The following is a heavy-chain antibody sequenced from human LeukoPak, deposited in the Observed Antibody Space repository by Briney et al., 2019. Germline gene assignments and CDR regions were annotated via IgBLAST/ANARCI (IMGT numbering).Heavy chain of an antibody. D-gene: IGHD2-2*02. J-gene: IGHJ5*02. Sequence: PSETLSLTCTVSGGSISSCYWSWLPQPGGKGLEGLGRLYTCGSTNFNPSLKSRVTISVDTSKNQFSLKLSSVTAADAAVYYCARDRGCSSTSCYTSKNWFDPWGQGTLVTVSS. CDR2: LYTCGST. CDR1: GGSISSCY. V-gene: IGHV4-4*07. CDR3: ARDRGCSSTSCYTSKNWFDP.